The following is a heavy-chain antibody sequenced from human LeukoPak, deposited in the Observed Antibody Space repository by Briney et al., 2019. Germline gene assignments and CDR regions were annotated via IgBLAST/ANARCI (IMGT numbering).Heavy chain of an antibody. D-gene: IGHD3-9*01. V-gene: IGHV1-2*02. CDR3: ARNFPYYDILTGYTNWFDP. CDR1: GYTFTGYY. Sequence: GASVKVSCKASGYTFTGYYMHWVRQPPGQGLEWMGWINPNSGGTNYAQKFQGRVTMTRDTSISTAYMELSRLRSDDTAVYYCARNFPYYDILTGYTNWFDPWGQGTLVTVSS. J-gene: IGHJ5*02. CDR2: INPNSGGT.